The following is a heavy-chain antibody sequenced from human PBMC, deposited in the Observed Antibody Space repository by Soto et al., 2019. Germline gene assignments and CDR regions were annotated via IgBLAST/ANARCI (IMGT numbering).Heavy chain of an antibody. D-gene: IGHD6-13*01. CDR3: ARDPRYSSSSRPYYYYGMDV. CDR2: ISAYNGNT. J-gene: IGHJ6*02. Sequence: GASVKVSCKASGYTFTSYGISWVRQAPGQGLEWMGWISAYNGNTNYAQKLQGRVTMTTDTSTSTAYMELRSLRSDDTAVYYCARDPRYSSSSRPYYYYGMDVWGQGTTVTVSS. V-gene: IGHV1-18*04. CDR1: GYTFTSYG.